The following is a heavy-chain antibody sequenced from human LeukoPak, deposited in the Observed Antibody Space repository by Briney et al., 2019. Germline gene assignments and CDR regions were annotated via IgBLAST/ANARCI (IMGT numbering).Heavy chain of an antibody. Sequence: GGSLRHSCAASGFTFSGYWMHWVRPAPGKGLAWVSVIRSDGSITTYADSVKGRFTISRDTAKNTLYLQMNSLRAEDTAVYYCARDGRSGNFDKWSQGTLVSVSS. V-gene: IGHV3-74*01. CDR2: IRSDGSIT. J-gene: IGHJ4*02. CDR3: ARDGRSGNFDK. CDR1: GFTFSGYW. D-gene: IGHD1-26*01.